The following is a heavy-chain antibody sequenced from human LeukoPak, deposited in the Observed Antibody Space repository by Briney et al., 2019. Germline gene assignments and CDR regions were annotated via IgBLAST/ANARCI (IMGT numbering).Heavy chain of an antibody. CDR1: GYTFTGYY. CDR3: ARDKMGDLDFYYYGMDV. CDR2: INPNSGGT. V-gene: IGHV1-2*02. D-gene: IGHD3-16*01. Sequence: ASVTVSCTASGYTFTGYYMHWVRQAPGQGLEWLGWINPNSGGTNYAQKFQGRVTMTRDTAISTVYMELSRLRSDDTAVYYCARDKMGDLDFYYYGMDVWGQGTTVTVSS. J-gene: IGHJ6*02.